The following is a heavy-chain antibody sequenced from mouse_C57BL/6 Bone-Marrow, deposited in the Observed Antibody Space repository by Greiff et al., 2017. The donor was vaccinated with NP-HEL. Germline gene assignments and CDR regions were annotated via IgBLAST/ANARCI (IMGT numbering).Heavy chain of an antibody. CDR2: IYPRSGNT. CDR1: GYTFTSYG. J-gene: IGHJ4*01. CDR3: ARCRIYYDYDREAYYAMDY. V-gene: IGHV1-81*01. Sequence: QVQLKESGAELARPGASVKLSCKASGYTFTSYGISWVKQRTGQGLEWIGEIYPRSGNTYYNEKFKGKATLTADKSSSTAYMELRSLTSEDSAVYFCARCRIYYDYDREAYYAMDYWGQGTSVTVSS. D-gene: IGHD2-4*01.